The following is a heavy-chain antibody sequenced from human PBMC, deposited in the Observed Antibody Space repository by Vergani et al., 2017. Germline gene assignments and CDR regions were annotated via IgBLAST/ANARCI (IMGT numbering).Heavy chain of an antibody. CDR3: ARGALCRTGRPCWFDP. J-gene: IGHJ5*02. CDR2: INHSGST. Sequence: QVQLQQWGAGLLKPSETLSLTCAVYGGSYSGYYWSWIRQPPGQGLEWIGEINHSGSTNYNPSLKSRVTISVDTSKNQFSLKLSSVPAADTAVYYFARGALCRTGRPCWFDPWGQGTLVTVSS. D-gene: IGHD3-10*02. V-gene: IGHV4-34*01. CDR1: GGSYSGYY.